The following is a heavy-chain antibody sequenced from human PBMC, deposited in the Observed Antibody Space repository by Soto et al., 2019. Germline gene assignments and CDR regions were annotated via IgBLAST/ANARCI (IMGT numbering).Heavy chain of an antibody. V-gene: IGHV1-18*01. J-gene: IGHJ5*02. Sequence: ASVKVSCKASGYTFTSYGISWVRQAPGQGLEWMGWISAYNGNTNYAQKLQGRVTMTTDTSTSTAYMELRSLRSDDTAVYYCARDPSFCSCMVPRCTCAFHPRRHGPLVTVSP. D-gene: IGHD2-8*01. CDR2: ISAYNGNT. CDR1: GYTFTSYG. CDR3: ARDPSFCSCMVPRCTCAFHP.